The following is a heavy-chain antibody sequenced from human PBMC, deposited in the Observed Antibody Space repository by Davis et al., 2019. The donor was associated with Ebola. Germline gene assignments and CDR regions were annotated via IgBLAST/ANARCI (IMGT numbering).Heavy chain of an antibody. D-gene: IGHD5-24*01. CDR3: ARDRGVDGYNFEKYYYFGMDV. V-gene: IGHV3-7*01. CDR1: GFTFGTYW. CDR2: IKPDGSEK. J-gene: IGHJ6*02. Sequence: GESLKISCAASGFTFGTYWMSWVRQAPGKGLEWVATIKPDGSEKYYVDFVKGRFAISRDNAKNSLYLEMSRLRAEDTAVYYCARDRGVDGYNFEKYYYFGMDVWGQGTTVTVSS.